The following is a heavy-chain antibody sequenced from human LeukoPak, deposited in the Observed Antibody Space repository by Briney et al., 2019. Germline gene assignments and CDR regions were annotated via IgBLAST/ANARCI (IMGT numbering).Heavy chain of an antibody. J-gene: IGHJ6*02. Sequence: PGGSLRLSCAASGFTFSSYAMHWVRQAPGKGLEWVAVISYDGSNKDYADSVKGRFTISRDNSKNTLYLQMNSLRAEDTAVYYCARDSRDYDFWSGYYLGWYYYYGMDVWGQGTTVTVSS. CDR1: GFTFSSYA. V-gene: IGHV3-30-3*01. CDR2: ISYDGSNK. CDR3: ARDSRDYDFWSGYYLGWYYYYGMDV. D-gene: IGHD3-3*01.